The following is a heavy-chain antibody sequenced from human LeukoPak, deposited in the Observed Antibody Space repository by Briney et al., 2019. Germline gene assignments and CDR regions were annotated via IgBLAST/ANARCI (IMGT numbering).Heavy chain of an antibody. D-gene: IGHD6-13*01. Sequence: VWVSRINMDGFSISYADSVKGRFTISRDNAKNTLYLQMNSLRAEDTAVYYCVRAIAAARDYWGQGTLVTVSS. CDR3: VRAIAAARDY. J-gene: IGHJ4*02. CDR2: INMDGFSI. V-gene: IGHV3-74*01.